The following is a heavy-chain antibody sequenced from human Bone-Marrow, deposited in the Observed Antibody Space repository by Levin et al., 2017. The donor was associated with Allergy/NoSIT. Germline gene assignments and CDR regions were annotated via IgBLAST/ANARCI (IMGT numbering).Heavy chain of an antibody. CDR2: ISSSSSYI. D-gene: IGHD1-1*01. CDR1: GFTFSSYS. CDR3: AREGTTQYGMDV. V-gene: IGHV3-21*01. J-gene: IGHJ6*02. Sequence: GGSLRLSCAASGFTFSSYSMNWVRQAPGKGLEWVSSISSSSSYIYYADSVKGRFTISRDNAKNSLYLQMNSLRAEDTAVYYCAREGTTQYGMDVWGQGTTVTVSS.